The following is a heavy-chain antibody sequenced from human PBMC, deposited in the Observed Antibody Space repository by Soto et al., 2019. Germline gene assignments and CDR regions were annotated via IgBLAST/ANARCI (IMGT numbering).Heavy chain of an antibody. CDR1: RYRFSSYW. V-gene: IGHV5-51*01. CDR3: ASGNVENWFGP. J-gene: IGHJ5*02. CDR2: IYPNDSRV. Sequence: GESLKISCQTSRYRFSSYWIVWVRHMPWKGLEWMGIIYPNDSRVTYNPSVQGQVTMSVDRSLSTAYLQWSSLTASDTAVSFCASGNVENWFGPWGQGTPVTLSS.